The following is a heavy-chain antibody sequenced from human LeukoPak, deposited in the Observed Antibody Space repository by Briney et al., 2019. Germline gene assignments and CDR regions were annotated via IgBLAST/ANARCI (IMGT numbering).Heavy chain of an antibody. J-gene: IGHJ4*02. CDR3: ARDGGRFSFGFGY. D-gene: IGHD5-18*01. V-gene: IGHV4-59*01. Sequence: SETLSLTCTVSGGSISSYYWSWIRQPPGKGLEWIGYVFYSGSTNYNSSLKSRVTISVDTSKNQFTLKLSSVTPADTAVYYCARDGGRFSFGFGYWGQGTLVTVSS. CDR1: GGSISSYY. CDR2: VFYSGST.